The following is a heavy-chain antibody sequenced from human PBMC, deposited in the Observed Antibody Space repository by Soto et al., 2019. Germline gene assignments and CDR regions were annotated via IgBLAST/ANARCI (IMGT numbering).Heavy chain of an antibody. V-gene: IGHV4-39*01. J-gene: IGHJ5*02. CDR1: GDSVSNSGYY. D-gene: IGHD6-13*01. CDR3: ARGSTWQGRDWFDP. CDR2: VSFSGSK. Sequence: QLLLQESGPGLVKPSETLSLTCTVSGDSVSNSGYYWGWIRQPPGKRLEWIGSVSFSGSKYYNPSLGSRVTFSVDTSKTLISLKLRSVTAADTAVYYCARGSTWQGRDWFDPWGQGTLVTVSS.